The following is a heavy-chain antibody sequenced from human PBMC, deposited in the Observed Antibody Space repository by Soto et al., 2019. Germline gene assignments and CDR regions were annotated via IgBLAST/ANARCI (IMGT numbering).Heavy chain of an antibody. CDR3: VRQNWDSYFSYFDS. J-gene: IGHJ4*02. V-gene: IGHV3-48*01. Sequence: GGSLRLSCAASGFTFSSYSMNWVRQAPGKGLEWISYISSSSSAIYYADTVRGRFTGSRDNAKNSLYLQMNSLRVEDAAVYYCVRQNWDSYFSYFDSWGQGTLVTVSS. CDR1: GFTFSSYS. CDR2: ISSSSSAI. D-gene: IGHD2-21*01.